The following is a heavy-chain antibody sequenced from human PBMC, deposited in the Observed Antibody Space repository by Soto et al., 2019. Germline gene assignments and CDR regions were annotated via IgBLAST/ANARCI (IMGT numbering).Heavy chain of an antibody. D-gene: IGHD6-13*01. CDR1: GFTVSSNY. CDR2: IYSGGST. Sequence: GGSLRLSCAASGFTVSSNYMSWVRQAPGKGLEWVSVIYSGGSTYYADSVKGRFTISRDNSKNTLYLQMNSLRAEDTAVYYCAKTASGWFSAFDIWGQGTMVTVSS. CDR3: AKTASGWFSAFDI. V-gene: IGHV3-53*01. J-gene: IGHJ3*02.